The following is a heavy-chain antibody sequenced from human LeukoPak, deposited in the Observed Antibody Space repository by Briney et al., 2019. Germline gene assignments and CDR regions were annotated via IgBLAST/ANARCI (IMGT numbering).Heavy chain of an antibody. D-gene: IGHD1-1*01. Sequence: ASVKVSCKASGYTFSSYGISWVRPAPGQGLEWMGWINPQNTGTNYAQKLQDRVTMTRDTSIRTAYMVLIRLKSDDTAVFYCARGGPLEWAPDAFDLWGQGTMVTVSS. J-gene: IGHJ3*01. CDR3: ARGGPLEWAPDAFDL. CDR2: INPQNTGT. V-gene: IGHV1-2*02. CDR1: GYTFSSYG.